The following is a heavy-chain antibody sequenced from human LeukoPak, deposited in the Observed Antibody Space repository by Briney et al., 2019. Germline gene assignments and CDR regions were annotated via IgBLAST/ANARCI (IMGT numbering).Heavy chain of an antibody. CDR1: GDSVSNNSAT. J-gene: IGHJ5*02. CDR3: ARVGGWQWLGNWFDP. D-gene: IGHD6-19*01. V-gene: IGHV6-1*01. Sequence: SQTLSLTCAISGDSVSNNSATWNWIRQSPSRGLEWLGRTYYRLKWYNDYAVSVKSRITINPDTSKNQFSLQLNSVTPEDTAVYYCARVGGWQWLGNWFDPWGQGTLVTVSS. CDR2: TYYRLKWYN.